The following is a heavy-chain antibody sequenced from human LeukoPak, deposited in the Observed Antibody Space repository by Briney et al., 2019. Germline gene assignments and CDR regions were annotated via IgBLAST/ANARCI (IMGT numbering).Heavy chain of an antibody. V-gene: IGHV4-59*01. D-gene: IGHD1-26*01. CDR1: GGSISSYC. CDR3: ARVEVGATPHQLYYYYYMDV. CDR2: IYYSGST. Sequence: PSETLSLTCTVSGGSISSYCWSWIRQPPGKGLEWIGYIYYSGSTNYNPSLKSRVTISVDTSKNQFSLKLSSVTAADTAVYYCARVEVGATPHQLYYYYYMDVWGKGTTVTVSS. J-gene: IGHJ6*03.